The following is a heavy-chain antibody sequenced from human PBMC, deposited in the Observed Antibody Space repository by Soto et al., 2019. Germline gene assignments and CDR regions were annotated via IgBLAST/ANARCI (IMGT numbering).Heavy chain of an antibody. CDR1: GGSISSSSYY. D-gene: IGHD3-10*01. CDR3: ARLTYYDASGYFDY. J-gene: IGHJ4*02. Sequence: SETLSLTCTVSGGSISSSSYYWRWIRQPPGKGLEWIGSIYYSGSTYYNPSLKSRVTISVDTSKNQFSLKLSSVTAADTAVYYCARLTYYDASGYFDYWGQGTQVTVSS. V-gene: IGHV4-39*01. CDR2: IYYSGST.